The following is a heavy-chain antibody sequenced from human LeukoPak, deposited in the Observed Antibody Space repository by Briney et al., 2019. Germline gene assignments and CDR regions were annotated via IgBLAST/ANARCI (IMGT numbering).Heavy chain of an antibody. CDR2: FDPEDGET. D-gene: IGHD1-26*01. CDR1: GYTLTELS. J-gene: IGHJ4*02. V-gene: IGHV1-24*01. CDR3: ATSSQWELLVGYFDY. Sequence: ASVKVSCKVSGYTLTELSMHWVRQAPGKGLEGMGGFDPEDGETIYAQKFQGRVTMTEDTSTDTAYMELSSLRSEDTAVYYCATSSQWELLVGYFDYWGQGTLVTVSS.